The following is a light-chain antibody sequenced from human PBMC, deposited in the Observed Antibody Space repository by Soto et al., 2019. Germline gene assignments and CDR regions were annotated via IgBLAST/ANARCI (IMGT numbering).Light chain of an antibody. CDR1: QSVRNN. V-gene: IGKV3-15*01. CDR3: QQYNNWPIT. Sequence: EIIMTQSPATLSMSPGERATLFCRASQSVRNNLAWYQQKPGQAPRLLIYGASTRATAIPVRFSGSGSGTEFTLIINSLQSEDFAVYYCQQYNNWPITFGQGTRLEIK. J-gene: IGKJ5*01. CDR2: GAS.